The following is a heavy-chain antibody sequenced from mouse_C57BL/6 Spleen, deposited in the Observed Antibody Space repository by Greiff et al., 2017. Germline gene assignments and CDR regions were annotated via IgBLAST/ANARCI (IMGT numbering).Heavy chain of an antibody. Sequence: EVRLLQSGTVLARPGASVKMSCKTSGYTFTSYWMHWVKQRPGQGLEWIGAIYPGNSDTSYNQKLKGKAKLTAVTSASTAYMELSSLTNEESAVSYCTVIDDYDEAWFAYWGQGTLLTVSA. J-gene: IGHJ3*01. V-gene: IGHV1-5*01. CDR2: IYPGNSDT. CDR1: GYTFTSYW. D-gene: IGHD2-4*01. CDR3: TVIDDYDEAWFAY.